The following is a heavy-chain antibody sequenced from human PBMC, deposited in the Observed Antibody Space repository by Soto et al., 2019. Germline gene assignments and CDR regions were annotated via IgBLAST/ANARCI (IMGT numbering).Heavy chain of an antibody. CDR3: ARGRYGDY. Sequence: QVNLVQSGAEVRKPGASVKVSCKGSGYTFTSYGIAWVRQAPGQGLEWMGWISAHNDNTNYAQKVQGRVTVTRDTSTSTAYMELRNLGSDDTAVYYCARGRYGDYGGQGALVTVSS. V-gene: IGHV1-18*01. J-gene: IGHJ4*02. D-gene: IGHD1-1*01. CDR2: ISAHNDNT. CDR1: GYTFTSYG.